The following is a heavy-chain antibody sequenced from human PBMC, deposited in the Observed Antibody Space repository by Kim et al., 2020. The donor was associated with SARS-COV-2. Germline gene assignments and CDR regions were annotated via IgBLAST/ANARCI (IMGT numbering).Heavy chain of an antibody. D-gene: IGHD2-2*01. CDR1: GGSISSYY. V-gene: IGHV4-4*07. CDR2: IYTSGST. J-gene: IGHJ6*03. Sequence: SETLSLTCTVSGGSISSYYWSWIRQPAGKGLEWIGRIYTSGSTNYNPSLKSRVTMSVDTSKNQFSLKLSSVTAADTAVYYCARDRVPAANYYYYYYMDVWGKGTTVTVSS. CDR3: ARDRVPAANYYYYYYMDV.